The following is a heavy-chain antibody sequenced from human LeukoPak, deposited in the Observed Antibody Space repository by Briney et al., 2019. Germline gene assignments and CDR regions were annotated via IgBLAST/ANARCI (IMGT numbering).Heavy chain of an antibody. CDR3: ARGDGSGSYYNDAFDI. CDR2: IYYSGST. Sequence: SETLSLTCTVSGGSISSGSYYWGWIRQPPGKGLEWIGSIYYSGSTYYNPSLKSRVTISVDTSKNQFSLKLSSVTAADTAVYYCARGDGSGSYYNDAFDIWGQGTMVTVSS. CDR1: GGSISSGSYY. J-gene: IGHJ3*02. V-gene: IGHV4-39*07. D-gene: IGHD3-10*01.